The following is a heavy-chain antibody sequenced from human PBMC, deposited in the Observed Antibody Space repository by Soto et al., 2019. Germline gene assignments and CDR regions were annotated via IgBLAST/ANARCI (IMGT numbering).Heavy chain of an antibody. Sequence: QVQLLQSGAEVKESGASVKVSCKASGYTFTGYGISWVRQAPGQGLEWMGWIDPSNGQAHYAQDLQGTVTMTKDTSTSTVYMELRSLRSDDTAVYYCAKTRYTHSLKYYFDHWGQGTLVTVSS. CDR3: AKTRYTHSLKYYFDH. D-gene: IGHD2-2*02. CDR1: GYTFTGYG. V-gene: IGHV1-18*04. CDR2: IDPSNGQA. J-gene: IGHJ4*02.